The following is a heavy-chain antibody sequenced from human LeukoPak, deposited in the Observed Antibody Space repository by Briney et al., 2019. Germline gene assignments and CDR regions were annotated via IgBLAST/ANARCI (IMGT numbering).Heavy chain of an antibody. Sequence: GGSLRLSCAASGFTFSSFSMNWLRQAPGKGLEWVSYIDWSSSSINYADSVKGRFTISRDNAKNSLYLEMSSLRVEDTAVYYCARDKGYGFDYWGQGILVTVSS. D-gene: IGHD5-12*01. J-gene: IGHJ4*02. V-gene: IGHV3-48*01. CDR3: ARDKGYGFDY. CDR1: GFTFSSFS. CDR2: IDWSSSSI.